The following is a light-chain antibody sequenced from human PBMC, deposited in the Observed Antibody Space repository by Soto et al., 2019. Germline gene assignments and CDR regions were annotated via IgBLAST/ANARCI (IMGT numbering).Light chain of an antibody. CDR1: QDVGKY. CDR3: QQYNDWPWT. CDR2: DTS. Sequence: EIVLTQSPATLSLSPGERATLSCRASQDVGKYLAWYQQNPGQAPRLLIYDTSNRASGIPARFSGSGSGTEFTLTISSLQSEDFAVYYCQQYNDWPWTFGQGTKVDI. V-gene: IGKV3-11*01. J-gene: IGKJ1*01.